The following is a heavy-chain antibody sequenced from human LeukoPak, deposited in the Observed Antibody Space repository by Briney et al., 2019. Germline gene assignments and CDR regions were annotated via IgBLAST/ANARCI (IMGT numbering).Heavy chain of an antibody. CDR3: ARRPYGSGRPADY. CDR2: ISTENGKS. V-gene: IGHV1-18*01. CDR1: GYLFFNYG. Sequence: ASVKVSCKASGYLFFNYGISWVRRAPGQGPEWVGWISTENGKSRYPEKLQGRVTLTMDTSTNTAYMGLKSLRSDDTAVYYCARRPYGSGRPADYWGQGTPVTVSA. J-gene: IGHJ4*02. D-gene: IGHD3-10*01.